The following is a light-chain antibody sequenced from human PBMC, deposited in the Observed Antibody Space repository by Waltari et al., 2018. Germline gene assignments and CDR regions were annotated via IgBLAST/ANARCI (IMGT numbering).Light chain of an antibody. CDR1: QTVSSN. CDR2: GAS. J-gene: IGKJ1*01. CDR3: QQYSNWPPRT. Sequence: EIVMTQSPATLSVSPGERATLSCRASQTVSSNLAWYQQKPGQSPRLLIYGASTRATGIPARFSGSGSGTEFTLTISSLQSEDFAVYYCQQYSNWPPRTFGQGTKVEIK. V-gene: IGKV3-15*01.